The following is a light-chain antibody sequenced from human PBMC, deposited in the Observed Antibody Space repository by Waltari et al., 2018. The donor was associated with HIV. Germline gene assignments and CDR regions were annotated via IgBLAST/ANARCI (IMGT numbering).Light chain of an antibody. V-gene: IGKV4-1*01. CDR1: HSVFYTPNAKNY. Sequence: DVVMTQSPDALAVSLGERATINCKATHSVFYTPNAKNYIAWYQQRPGQAPKFLIYWASPREFGVSARFSGSGSVTNFTLTITSLQAEDVAVYYCQQYYSPPPTFCQGTKVEIK. CDR3: QQYYSPPPT. J-gene: IGKJ1*01. CDR2: WAS.